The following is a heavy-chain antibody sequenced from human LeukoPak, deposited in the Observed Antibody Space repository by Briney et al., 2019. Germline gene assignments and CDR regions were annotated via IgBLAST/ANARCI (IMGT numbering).Heavy chain of an antibody. Sequence: AGSLRLSCAASGFTFSSYAMSWVRQAPGKGLEWVSAISGSGGSTYYADSMKGRFTISRDNSKNTLYLQMNSLRAEDTAVYYCAKAYDFWSGYEGSWCDPWGQGTLVTVSS. J-gene: IGHJ5*02. CDR1: GFTFSSYA. V-gene: IGHV3-23*01. CDR2: ISGSGGST. D-gene: IGHD3-3*01. CDR3: AKAYDFWSGYEGSWCDP.